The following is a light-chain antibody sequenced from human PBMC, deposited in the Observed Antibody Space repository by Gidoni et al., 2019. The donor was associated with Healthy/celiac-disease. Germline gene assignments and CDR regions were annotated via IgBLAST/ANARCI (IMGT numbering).Light chain of an antibody. V-gene: IGKV4-1*01. CDR1: QSVLYSSNNKNY. Sequence: DIVITQSPVSLSLSLVAWSTINCKSSQSVLYSSNNKNYVAWYQQKPGQPPKLLIYWATTRAAGVHDRISGSGSGKDFMLTISSVQAEDVAVYYWQQYNSTRWTFGQGTKVEIK. J-gene: IGKJ1*01. CDR2: WAT. CDR3: QQYNSTRWT.